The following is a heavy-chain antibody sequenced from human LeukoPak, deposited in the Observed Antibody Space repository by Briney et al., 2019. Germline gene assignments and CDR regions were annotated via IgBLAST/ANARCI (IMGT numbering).Heavy chain of an antibody. CDR2: INAGLGTT. CDR3: PKPNYSSAYPPFEN. CDR1: GFSFNSYA. D-gene: IGHD3-22*01. Sequence: GGSLRLSCTGSGFSFNSYAMNWVRQTPGQGLEWVSVINAGLGTTYYADSVKGRFTISRDNSNSTLYLQMTTLGAEAPPLYSCPKPNYSSAYPPFENWGPGFLVPSSS. J-gene: IGHJ4*01. V-gene: IGHV3-23*01.